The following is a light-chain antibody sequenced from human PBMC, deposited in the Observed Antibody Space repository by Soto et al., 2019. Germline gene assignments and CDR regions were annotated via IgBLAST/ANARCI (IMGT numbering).Light chain of an antibody. CDR2: GAS. V-gene: IGKV3D-15*01. Sequence: EVLMTQSPATLSVSPGERVTLSCRASQSININLAWYQQKPGQAPRVLIYGASSRASGIPERFSGSGSGTDFTLTISRLEHDDFAFYYCQQYQNWPPLTFGGGTRVEIK. CDR3: QQYQNWPPLT. CDR1: QSININ. J-gene: IGKJ4*01.